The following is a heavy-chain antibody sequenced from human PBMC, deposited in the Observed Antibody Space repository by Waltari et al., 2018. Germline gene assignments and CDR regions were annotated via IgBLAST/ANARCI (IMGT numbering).Heavy chain of an antibody. V-gene: IGHV1-69*15. D-gene: IGHD6-13*01. CDR2: IIPTFGTA. Sequence: PGQGLEWMGKIIPTFGTANYAQKFQGRVTITAEESTSTAYMDLSRLGSEETAVYYGARVRDRNHYSGSWSNPNPYYYYGRDFWGQGTTVTVSS. J-gene: IGHJ6*02. CDR3: ARVRDRNHYSGSWSNPNPYYYYGRDF.